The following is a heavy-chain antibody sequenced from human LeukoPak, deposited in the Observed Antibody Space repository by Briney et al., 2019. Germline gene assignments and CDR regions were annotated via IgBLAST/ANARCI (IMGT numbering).Heavy chain of an antibody. V-gene: IGHV3-30*04. CDR1: KFTFSTFA. J-gene: IGHJ4*02. Sequence: GGSLRLSCAAFKFTFSTFALHWVRQAPGKGLKWVAIISHDGTHKYYADSVKGRFTISRDNSKNTLYLQMNSLRAEDTAAYFCARDPDFWGQGTLVTVSS. CDR3: ARDPDF. CDR2: ISHDGTHK.